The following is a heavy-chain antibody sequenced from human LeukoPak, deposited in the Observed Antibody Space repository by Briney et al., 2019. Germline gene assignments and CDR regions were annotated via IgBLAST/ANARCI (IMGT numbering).Heavy chain of an antibody. CDR1: GFTFSGYW. D-gene: IGHD6-19*01. V-gene: IGHV3-74*01. CDR3: AKEVAAHFDY. CDR2: INSDGSIT. J-gene: IGHJ4*02. Sequence: GGSLRLSCAASGFTFSGYWMHWVRQAPGKGLVWVSRINSDGSITSYADSVKGRFTISRDNAKNTLYLQMNSLRAEDTAVYYCAKEVAAHFDYWGQGTLVTVSS.